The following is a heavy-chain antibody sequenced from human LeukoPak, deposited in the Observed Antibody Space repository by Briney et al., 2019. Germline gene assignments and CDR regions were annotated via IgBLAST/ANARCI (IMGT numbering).Heavy chain of an antibody. V-gene: IGHV3-7*01. CDR3: ARDRSTLWFGELLPYYYMDV. J-gene: IGHJ6*03. CDR1: GFTFSSFW. CDR2: IKQDGSEK. D-gene: IGHD3-10*01. Sequence: GGSLRLSCAASGFTFSSFWMSWVRQAPGKGLEWVANIKQDGSEKYYVDSVKGRFTISRDNAKNSLYLQMNSLRAEDTAVYYCARDRSTLWFGELLPYYYMDVWGKGTTVTVSS.